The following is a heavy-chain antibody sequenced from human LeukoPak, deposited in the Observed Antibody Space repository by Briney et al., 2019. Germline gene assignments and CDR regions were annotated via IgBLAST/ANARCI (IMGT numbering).Heavy chain of an antibody. V-gene: IGHV3-23*01. D-gene: IGHD3-22*01. CDR2: ISGSGGRT. CDR3: AKFGINSGYYYG. J-gene: IGHJ4*02. CDR1: GFTFSSYA. Sequence: GGSLRLSCAASGFTFSSYAMSWVRQAPGKGLEWVPAISGSGGRTYYADSVRGRFTISRDNSRNTLYLQMNSLRAEDTAVYYCAKFGINSGYYYGWGQGTLVTVSS.